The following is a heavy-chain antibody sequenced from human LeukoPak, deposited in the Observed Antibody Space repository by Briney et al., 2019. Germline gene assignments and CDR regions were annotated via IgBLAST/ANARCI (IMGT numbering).Heavy chain of an antibody. CDR3: ARTPIVVVVAATLSWFDP. V-gene: IGHV1-2*02. D-gene: IGHD2-15*01. CDR2: INPNSGGT. CDR1: GYTFTSYG. J-gene: IGHJ5*02. Sequence: ASVKVSCKASGYTFTSYGISWVRQAPGQGLEWMGWINPNSGGTNYAQKFQGRVTMTRDTSISTAYMELSRLRSDDTAVYYCARTPIVVVVAATLSWFDPWGQGTLVTVSS.